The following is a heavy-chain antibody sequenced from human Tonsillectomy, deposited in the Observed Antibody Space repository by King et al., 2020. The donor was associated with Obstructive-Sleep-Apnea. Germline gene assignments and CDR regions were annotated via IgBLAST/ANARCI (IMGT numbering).Heavy chain of an antibody. Sequence: VQLVESGGGVVQPGGSLRLSCAASGFTFSNYGMPWVLQAPGKGLDWVAFMRYDGSDKYYTDSVKGRFTISRDSSKHTLYLQMNSLRTEDTAVYYCAKPLRRAFGDYFDYWGQGTLVTVSS. CDR1: GFTFSNYG. J-gene: IGHJ4*02. CDR2: MRYDGSDK. CDR3: AKPLRRAFGDYFDY. D-gene: IGHD3-16*01. V-gene: IGHV3-30*02.